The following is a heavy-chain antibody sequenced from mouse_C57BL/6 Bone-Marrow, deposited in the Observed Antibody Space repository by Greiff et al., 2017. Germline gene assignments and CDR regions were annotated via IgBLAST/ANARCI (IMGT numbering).Heavy chain of an antibody. D-gene: IGHD1-1*01. J-gene: IGHJ2*01. CDR1: GYTFTSYW. CDR2: IHPNSGST. Sequence: VQLQQPGAELVKPGASVKLSCKASGYTFTSYWMHWVKQRPGQGLEWIGMIHPNSGSTNYNEKFKSKATLTVDKSSSTAYMQLSSLTSEDSAVYYCARRLRQYYFDYWGQGTTLTVSS. V-gene: IGHV1-64*01. CDR3: ARRLRQYYFDY.